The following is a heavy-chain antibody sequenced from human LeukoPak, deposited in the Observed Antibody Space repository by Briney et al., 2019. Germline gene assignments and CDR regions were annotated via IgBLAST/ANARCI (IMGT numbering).Heavy chain of an antibody. D-gene: IGHD3-3*01. CDR3: WSSANYYYSYMDV. Sequence: PGGSLRLSRAASGFTLSSNYISWVGQAPGTGLKWVSVLSSGGSTYYEDSVKGRFTISRDNSKNTLYLQMNSLRAEDTAVYYCWSSANYYYSYMDVWGKGTTVTVSS. CDR1: GFTLSSNY. J-gene: IGHJ6*03. V-gene: IGHV3-53*01. CDR2: LSSGGST.